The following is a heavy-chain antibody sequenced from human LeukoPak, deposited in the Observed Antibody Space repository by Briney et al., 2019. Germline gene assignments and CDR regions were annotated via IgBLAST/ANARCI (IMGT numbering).Heavy chain of an antibody. V-gene: IGHV1-69*05. J-gene: IGHJ4*02. CDR1: GGSFSSEA. CDR2: IIPIFGTA. D-gene: IGHD2-15*01. CDR3: GRKAGDCGGNSCYSIDY. Sequence: SVKISCKAFGGSFSSEAISWVRQAPGQGLEWMGGIIPIFGTANYAQKFQGRVTITTDESTSTAYMEVSSLSSEDTAVYYCGRKAGDCGGNSCYSIDYWGQGTLVTVSS.